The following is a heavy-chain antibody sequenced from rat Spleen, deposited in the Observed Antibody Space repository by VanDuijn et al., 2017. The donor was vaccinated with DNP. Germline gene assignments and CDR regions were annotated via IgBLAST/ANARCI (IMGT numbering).Heavy chain of an antibody. CDR3: AKDSYSAPFDY. D-gene: IGHD1-1*01. CDR1: GFTFSDYN. Sequence: EVLLVESGGGLVQPGRSLKVSCSASGFTFSDYNMAWIRQAPKKGLEWVTTIHSDGSATYYRDSVKGRFTISRDNAKTTLYLQMDSLRSEDTATYYCAKDSYSAPFDYWGQGVMVSVSS. CDR2: IHSDGSAT. V-gene: IGHV5-7*01. J-gene: IGHJ2*01.